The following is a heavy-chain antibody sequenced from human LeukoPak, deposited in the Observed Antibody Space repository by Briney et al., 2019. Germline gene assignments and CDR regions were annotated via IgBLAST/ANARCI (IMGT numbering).Heavy chain of an antibody. CDR1: GFTFSSYS. V-gene: IGHV3-21*01. D-gene: IGHD6-19*01. CDR3: ASLPWLVRWVYY. J-gene: IGHJ4*02. CDR2: ISSSSSYI. Sequence: PGGSLRLSCVASGFTFSSYSMNWVRQAPGKGLEWVSSISSSSSYIYYADSVKGRFTISRDNAKNSLYPQMNSLRAEDTAVYYCASLPWLVRWVYYWGQGTLVTVSS.